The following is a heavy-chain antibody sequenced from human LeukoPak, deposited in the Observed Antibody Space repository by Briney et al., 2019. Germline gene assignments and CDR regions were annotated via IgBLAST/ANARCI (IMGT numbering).Heavy chain of an antibody. V-gene: IGHV4-61*01. CDR2: IYYSGST. J-gene: IGHJ4*02. CDR1: GGSFSSGSYY. D-gene: IGHD3-22*01. CDR3: TRDHYYDTYSY. Sequence: SETLSLTCTVSGGSFSSGSYYWSWIRQPPGKGLEWIGYIYYSGSTNDNPSLKSRVTISVDTSKNQFSLHLSSGTAADTAVYYCTRDHYYDTYSYWGQGTLVTVSS.